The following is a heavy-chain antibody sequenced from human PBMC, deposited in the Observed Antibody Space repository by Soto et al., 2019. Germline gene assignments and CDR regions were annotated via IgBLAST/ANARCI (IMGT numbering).Heavy chain of an antibody. CDR2: IYSGGST. CDR3: ARGDFWSGYYPYYYYGMDV. CDR1: GFTVSSNY. Sequence: GGSLRLSCAASGFTVSSNYMSWVRQAPGKGLEWVSVIYSGGSTYYADSVKGRFTISRDNSKNTLYLQMNSLRAEDTAVYYCARGDFWSGYYPYYYYGMDVWGQGTTVTVSS. D-gene: IGHD3-3*01. J-gene: IGHJ6*02. V-gene: IGHV3-53*01.